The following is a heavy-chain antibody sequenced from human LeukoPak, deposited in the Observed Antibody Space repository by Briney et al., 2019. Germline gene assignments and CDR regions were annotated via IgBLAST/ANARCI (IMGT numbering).Heavy chain of an antibody. CDR3: AKDRSSFVHADAFDI. J-gene: IGHJ3*02. Sequence: GGSLRLPCAASGFTFSSYAMSWVRQAPGKGLEWVSAISGSGGSTYYADSVKGRFTISRDNSKNTLYLQMNSLRAEDTAVYYCAKDRSSFVHADAFDIWGQGIMVTVSS. CDR1: GFTFSSYA. V-gene: IGHV3-23*01. CDR2: ISGSGGST. D-gene: IGHD6-6*01.